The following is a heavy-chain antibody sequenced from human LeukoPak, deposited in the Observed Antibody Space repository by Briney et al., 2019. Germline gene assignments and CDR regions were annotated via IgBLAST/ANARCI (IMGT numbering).Heavy chain of an antibody. J-gene: IGHJ4*02. Sequence: SETLSLTCAVYGGSFSGYYWSWIRQPPGKGLEWIGEINHSGSTNYNPFLKSRVTISVDTSKNQFSLKLSSVTAADTAVYYCARARLTYYYGSGSYTFDYWGQGTLVTVSS. CDR1: GGSFSGYY. D-gene: IGHD3-10*01. V-gene: IGHV4-34*01. CDR3: ARARLTYYYGSGSYTFDY. CDR2: INHSGST.